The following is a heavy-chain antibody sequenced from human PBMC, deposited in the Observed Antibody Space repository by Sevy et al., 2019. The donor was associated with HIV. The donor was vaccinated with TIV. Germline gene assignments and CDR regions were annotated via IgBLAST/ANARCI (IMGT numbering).Heavy chain of an antibody. CDR1: GFTFSNYV. CDR2: ISLHGTNK. D-gene: IGHD2-15*01. V-gene: IGHV3-30*04. J-gene: IGHJ4*02. CDR3: VRETGGSGSGRYFGN. Sequence: GGSLRLSCAASGFTFSNYVMHWVRQAPGKGLEWVALISLHGTNKDYRDSVKGRFTISRDDAKNTVYVEMTSLTVEDTALYYCVRETGGSGSGRYFGNWGQGTLVTVSS.